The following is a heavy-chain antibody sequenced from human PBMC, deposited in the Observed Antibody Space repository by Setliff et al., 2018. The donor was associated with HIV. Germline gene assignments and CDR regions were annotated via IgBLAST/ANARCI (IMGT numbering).Heavy chain of an antibody. CDR2: TFHRSKWYS. CDR1: GDSVSNYSAA. CDR3: ARSITTAGTVFDY. D-gene: IGHD6-13*01. V-gene: IGHV6-1*01. Sequence: TLSLTCAISGDSVSNYSAAWNWIRQSPSRGLEWLGRTFHRSKWYSDYAESVRSRITINPDTSKNQLSLQLHSVTPEDTAVYYCARSITTAGTVFDYWGQGTLVTVS. J-gene: IGHJ4*02.